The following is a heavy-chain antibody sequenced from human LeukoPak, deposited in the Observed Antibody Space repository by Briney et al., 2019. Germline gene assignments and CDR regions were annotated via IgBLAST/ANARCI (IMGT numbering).Heavy chain of an antibody. J-gene: IGHJ4*02. CDR3: AREPGYDSSGYSRFDY. D-gene: IGHD3-22*01. CDR1: GFTFSSYA. V-gene: IGHV3-30*04. Sequence: SGGSLRLSCAASGFTFSSYAMHWVRQAPAKGLEWVAVISYDGSNKYYADSVKGPFTISRDNSKKTLHLQMKSLRAEDTAVYDCAREPGYDSSGYSRFDYWGQGTLVSVSS. CDR2: ISYDGSNK.